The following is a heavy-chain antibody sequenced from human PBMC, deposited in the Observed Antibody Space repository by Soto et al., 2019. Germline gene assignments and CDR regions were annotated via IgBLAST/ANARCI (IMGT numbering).Heavy chain of an antibody. D-gene: IGHD2-2*01. CDR2: IIPFHGAT. Sequence: QVQLVQSGAEVKKPGSSVKVSCKASGGTFSPYTINWVRQAPGQGLEWMGRIIPFHGATNYAQKFQASVTITADKSTSTAFMELSGLRFEDTAMYYCTRAWEITGSTRSVGGFWGRGALVTVSS. CDR3: TRAWEITGSTRSVGGF. J-gene: IGHJ4*02. CDR1: GGTFSPYT. V-gene: IGHV1-69*08.